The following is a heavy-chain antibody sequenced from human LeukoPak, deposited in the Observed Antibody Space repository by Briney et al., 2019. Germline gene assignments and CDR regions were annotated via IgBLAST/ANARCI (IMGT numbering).Heavy chain of an antibody. CDR2: ISYDGSNK. CDR1: GFTFSSYA. J-gene: IGHJ4*02. D-gene: IGHD6-13*01. CDR3: ARDSSRYSSSWCLSY. Sequence: GGSLRLSCAASGFTFSSYAMHWVRQAPGKGQEWVAVISYDGSNKYYADSVKGRFTISRDNSKNTLYLQMNSLRAEDTAVYYCARDSSRYSSSWCLSYWGQGTLVTVSS. V-gene: IGHV3-30*04.